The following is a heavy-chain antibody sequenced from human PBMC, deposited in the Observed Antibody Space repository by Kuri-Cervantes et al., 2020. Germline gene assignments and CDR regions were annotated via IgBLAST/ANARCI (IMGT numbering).Heavy chain of an antibody. CDR1: GFTFSSYA. J-gene: IGHJ6*03. CDR3: ARDSPNYYYYMDV. Sequence: GGSLRLSCAASGFTFSSYAMHWVRQAPGKGLEWVAGISYDGSNKYYADSVKGRFTISRDNSKNTLYLQMNSLRAEDTAVCFCARDSPNYYYYMDVWGKGTTVTVSS. V-gene: IGHV3-30*04. CDR2: ISYDGSNK.